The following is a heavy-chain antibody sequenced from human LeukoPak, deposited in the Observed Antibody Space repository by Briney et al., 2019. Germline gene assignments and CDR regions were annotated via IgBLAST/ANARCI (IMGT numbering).Heavy chain of an antibody. V-gene: IGHV3-23*01. J-gene: IGHJ4*02. CDR3: AKEVVVVITTPTEAGFDY. CDR1: GFTFSSHA. CDR2: ISYSGGST. Sequence: GGSLRLSCAASGFTFSSHAMYWVRQAPGKGLQWVSAISYSGGSTYYADSVKGRFTISRDNSKNTLYLQMNSLRAEDTAVYYCAKEVVVVITTPTEAGFDYWGQGTLVTVSS. D-gene: IGHD3-22*01.